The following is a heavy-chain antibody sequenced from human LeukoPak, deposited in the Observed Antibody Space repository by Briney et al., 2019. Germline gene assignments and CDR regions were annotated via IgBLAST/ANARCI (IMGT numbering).Heavy chain of an antibody. V-gene: IGHV3-7*05. Sequence: PGGSLRPSCAASGFTFSSYWMIWVRQAPGKGLEWVANIRQDGSDKYYVDSVKGRFTISRDNAKNSLYLQMNSLRAEDTAVYYCARGKEGADLWSGSRYYFDYWGQGTLVTVSS. CDR2: IRQDGSDK. CDR1: GFTFSSYW. CDR3: ARGKEGADLWSGSRYYFDY. D-gene: IGHD3-3*01. J-gene: IGHJ4*02.